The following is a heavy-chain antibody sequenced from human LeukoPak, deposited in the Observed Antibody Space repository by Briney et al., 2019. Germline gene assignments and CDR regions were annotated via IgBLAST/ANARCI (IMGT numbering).Heavy chain of an antibody. D-gene: IGHD6-19*01. CDR2: IYTRGTS. V-gene: IGHV4-4*07. Sequence: PSETLSLTCTVSGGSISSYYWSWIRQPAGKGLEWIGRIYTRGTSNYNPSLKSRITMSVDTSKRQFSLKLSSVTAADTAVYYCARAREYKQWAFDLWGQGTMVTVSS. CDR1: GGSISSYY. J-gene: IGHJ3*01. CDR3: ARAREYKQWAFDL.